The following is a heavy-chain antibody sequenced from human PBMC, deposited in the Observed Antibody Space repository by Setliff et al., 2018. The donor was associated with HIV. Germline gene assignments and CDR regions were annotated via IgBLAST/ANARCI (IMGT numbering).Heavy chain of an antibody. V-gene: IGHV1-18*01. J-gene: IGHJ4*02. CDR3: ARVRYFDWGGSAPDF. CDR2: ISAYNG. CDR1: GYTFIRYG. D-gene: IGHD3-9*01. Sequence: ASVKVSCKASGYTFIRYGISWVRQAPGQGLEWMGWISAYNGNTMTTDTSTSTAYMELRRLRSDDTAIYYCARVRYFDWGGSAPDFWGQGTLVTVSS.